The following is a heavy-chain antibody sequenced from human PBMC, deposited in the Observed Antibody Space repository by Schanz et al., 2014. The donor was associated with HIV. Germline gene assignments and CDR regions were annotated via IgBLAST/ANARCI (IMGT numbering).Heavy chain of an antibody. V-gene: IGHV3-23*01. D-gene: IGHD3-10*01. Sequence: EEQLLESGGGLVQPGGSLRLSCIASGFTFSSHSMAWVRQAPGKGLEWVAAISGSGGSTYYADSVKGRITISRDNSKNTLYLQMNSLRAEDAAVYYCAREDGWFGDIYYFGLDVWGRGTTVTVSS. CDR2: ISGSGGST. CDR1: GFTFSSHS. CDR3: AREDGWFGDIYYFGLDV. J-gene: IGHJ6*02.